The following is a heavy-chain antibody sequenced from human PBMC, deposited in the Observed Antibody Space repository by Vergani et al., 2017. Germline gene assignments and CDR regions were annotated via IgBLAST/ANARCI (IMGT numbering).Heavy chain of an antibody. Sequence: EVQLVESGGGLVKPGGSLRLSCAASGFTFSNAWMSWVRQAPGKGLEWVGRIKSKTDGGTTDYAAPVKGRFTISRDDSKNTLYLQMNSLKTEDTAVDYCTRGEAGGLWCGELLTEGVDYWGQGTLVTVSS. CDR1: GFTFSNAW. V-gene: IGHV3-15*01. J-gene: IGHJ4*02. CDR3: TRGEAGGLWCGELLTEGVDY. D-gene: IGHD3-10*01. CDR2: IKSKTDGGTT.